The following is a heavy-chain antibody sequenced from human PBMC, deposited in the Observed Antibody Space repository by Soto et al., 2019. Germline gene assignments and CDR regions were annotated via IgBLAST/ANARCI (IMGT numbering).Heavy chain of an antibody. CDR1: GITFSNAW. CDR2: IKSKTDGGTT. CDR3: TTARSYYTSTTGMDV. V-gene: IGHV3-15*07. D-gene: IGHD1-26*01. J-gene: IGHJ6*02. Sequence: EVQLVESGGGLVKPGGSLRLSCAASGITFSNAWMNWVRQAPGKGLEWVGRIKSKTDGGTTDYAAPVKGRFTISRDDSKNTLYLQMNSLKTEDTAVYYSTTARSYYTSTTGMDVWGQGTTVTVSS.